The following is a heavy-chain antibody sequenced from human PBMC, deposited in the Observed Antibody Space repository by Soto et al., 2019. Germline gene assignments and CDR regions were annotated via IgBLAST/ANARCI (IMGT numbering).Heavy chain of an antibody. V-gene: IGHV5-10-1*01. Sequence: GESLKISCKGSGYKFTNYWLSWVRQTPGKGLEWMGRIDPSDTYINYSPSFRGHVTISIDESISTAHLQWSSLKASDTATYYCAIVTAETAYHYFDFWGQGTLVTVSS. CDR2: IDPSDTYI. J-gene: IGHJ4*02. D-gene: IGHD1-1*01. CDR3: AIVTAETAYHYFDF. CDR1: GYKFTNYW.